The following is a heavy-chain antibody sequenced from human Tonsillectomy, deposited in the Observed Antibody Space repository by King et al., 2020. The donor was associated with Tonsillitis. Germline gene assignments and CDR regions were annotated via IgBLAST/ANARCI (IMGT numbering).Heavy chain of an antibody. CDR2: IFYSGST. V-gene: IGHV4-59*01. CDR3: ARDRGREFDY. Sequence: QLQESGPGLVKPSETLSLTCTVSGGSINLFYWSWIRQPPGKGLAWLGYIFYSGSTNYNPSLKSRVAISVDTSKNQFSLKLTSLTAADTAVYYCARDRGREFDYWGQGTLVAVSS. D-gene: IGHD5-12*01. CDR1: GGSINLFY. J-gene: IGHJ4*02.